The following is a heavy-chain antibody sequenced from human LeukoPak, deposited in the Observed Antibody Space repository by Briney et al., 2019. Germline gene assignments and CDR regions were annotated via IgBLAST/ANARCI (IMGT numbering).Heavy chain of an antibody. CDR1: GGSISSYY. Sequence: SETLSLTCAVSGGSISSYYWSWIRQPPGKGLEWIGYIYYSGSTNYNPSLKSRVTISVDTSKNQFSLKLSSVTAADTAVYYCASPFCGGDCYSESHWYFDLWGRGTLVTVSS. V-gene: IGHV4-59*08. CDR3: ASPFCGGDCYSESHWYFDL. CDR2: IYYSGST. J-gene: IGHJ2*01. D-gene: IGHD2-21*02.